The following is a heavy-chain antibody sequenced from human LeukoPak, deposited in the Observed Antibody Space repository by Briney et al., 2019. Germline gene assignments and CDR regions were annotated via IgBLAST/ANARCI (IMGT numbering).Heavy chain of an antibody. Sequence: SETLSLTCTVSGYSISSGYYWSWIRQPPGKGLEWIGYIYYSGSTNYNPSLKSRVTISVDTSKNQFSLKLSSVTAADTAVYYCARVGGGTDYYYYYMDVWGKGTTVTISS. J-gene: IGHJ6*03. CDR1: GYSISSGYY. CDR2: IYYSGST. CDR3: ARVGGGTDYYYYYMDV. V-gene: IGHV4-61*01. D-gene: IGHD1-26*01.